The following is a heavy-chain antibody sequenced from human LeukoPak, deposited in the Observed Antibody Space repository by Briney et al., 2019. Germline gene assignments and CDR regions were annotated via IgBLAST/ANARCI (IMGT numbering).Heavy chain of an antibody. CDR3: ARDPGDILVAGTFDY. Sequence: GGTLRLSCAASGFSFSSYGMSWVRQAPGKGLEWVSTISGNGGSTYYADSVKGRFTISRDNSKNTLYLQMNSLRAEDTAFYYCARDPGDILVAGTFDYWGQGTLVTVSS. J-gene: IGHJ4*02. CDR2: ISGNGGST. V-gene: IGHV3-23*01. D-gene: IGHD6-19*01. CDR1: GFSFSSYG.